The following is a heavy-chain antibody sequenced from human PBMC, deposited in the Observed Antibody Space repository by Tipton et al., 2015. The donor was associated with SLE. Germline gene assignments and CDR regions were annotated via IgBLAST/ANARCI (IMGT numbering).Heavy chain of an antibody. CDR1: GFTFSSYS. J-gene: IGHJ4*02. CDR2: ISYDGSNK. CDR3: ARVHWGFDY. V-gene: IGHV3-30*03. Sequence: SLRLSCAASGFTFSSYSMNWVRQAPGKGLEWVAVISYDGSNKYYADSVKGRFTISRDNSKNTLYLQMNSLRAEDTAVYYCARVHWGFDYWGQGTLVTVSS. D-gene: IGHD3-16*01.